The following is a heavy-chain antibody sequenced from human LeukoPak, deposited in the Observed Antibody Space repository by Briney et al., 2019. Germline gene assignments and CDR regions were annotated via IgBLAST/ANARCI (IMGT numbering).Heavy chain of an antibody. Sequence: PGGSLRLSCVASGFTFSNYWMSWVRQAPGKGLEWVANIKQDGSEKYYVDSVKGRFTISRDNAKNSLYLQMNSLRAEDTAVYYCAKQGGGHYYYYMDVWGKGTTVTISS. V-gene: IGHV3-7*03. CDR2: IKQDGSEK. D-gene: IGHD3-16*01. CDR3: AKQGGGHYYYYMDV. J-gene: IGHJ6*03. CDR1: GFTFSNYW.